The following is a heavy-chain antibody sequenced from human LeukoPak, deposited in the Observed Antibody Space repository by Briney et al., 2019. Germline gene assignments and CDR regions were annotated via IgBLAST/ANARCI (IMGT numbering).Heavy chain of an antibody. CDR1: GGTFSSYA. CDR3: ARDRGIAARRPGTIFDY. J-gene: IGHJ4*02. V-gene: IGHV1-69*13. D-gene: IGHD6-6*01. CDR2: IIPIFGTA. Sequence: ASVKVSCKASGGTFSSYAISWVRQASGQGLEWMGGIIPIFGTANYAQKFQGRVTITADESTSTAYMELSSLRSEDTAVYYCARDRGIAARRPGTIFDYWGQGTLVTVSS.